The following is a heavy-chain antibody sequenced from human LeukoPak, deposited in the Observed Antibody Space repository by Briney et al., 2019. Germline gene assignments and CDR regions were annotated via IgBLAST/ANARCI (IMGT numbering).Heavy chain of an antibody. V-gene: IGHV1-69*04. J-gene: IGHJ3*02. CDR3: ARAVGVGDSSGHHYGAFDI. CDR2: IIPIFGIA. Sequence: ASVKVSCKAPGGSFSSYAISWVRQAPGQGLEWMGRIIPIFGIANYAQKFQGRVTITADKSTSTAYMELSSLRSEDTAVYYCARAVGVGDSSGHHYGAFDIWGQGTMVTVSS. D-gene: IGHD3-22*01. CDR1: GGSFSSYA.